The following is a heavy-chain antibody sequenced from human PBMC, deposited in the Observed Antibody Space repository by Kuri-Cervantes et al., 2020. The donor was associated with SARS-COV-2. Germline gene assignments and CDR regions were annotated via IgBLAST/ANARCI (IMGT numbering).Heavy chain of an antibody. J-gene: IGHJ4*02. CDR3: ARATGDEFWSGYYDY. Sequence: ASVNVSCKASGYTFTSYYMHWVRQAPGQGLEWTGIINPSVGSTSYAQKFQGRVTMTRDTSTSTVYMVLGSLGSEDTAVYYCARATGDEFWSGYYDYWGQGTLVTGSS. CDR1: GYTFTSYY. V-gene: IGHV1-46*01. CDR2: INPSVGST. D-gene: IGHD3-3*01.